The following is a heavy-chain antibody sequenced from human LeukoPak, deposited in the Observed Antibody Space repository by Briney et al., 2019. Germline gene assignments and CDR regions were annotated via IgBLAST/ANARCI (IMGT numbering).Heavy chain of an antibody. CDR3: ARDHPPGDY. CDR1: GFPFNTYA. V-gene: IGHV3-64*04. J-gene: IGHJ4*02. Sequence: GGSLRLSCSASGFPFNTYAIHWVRQAPGKGLEYVAGISSNGDNTDFADSAKGRFTISRDNSKSTLFLQMNSLRAEDTAVYYSARDHPPGDYWGQGTLVTVSS. CDR2: ISSNGDNT.